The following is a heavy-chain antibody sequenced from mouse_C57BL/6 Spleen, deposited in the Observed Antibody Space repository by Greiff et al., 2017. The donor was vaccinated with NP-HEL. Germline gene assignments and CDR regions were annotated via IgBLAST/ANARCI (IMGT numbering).Heavy chain of an antibody. D-gene: IGHD1-1*01. CDR1: GFTFTDYY. J-gene: IGHJ2*01. V-gene: IGHV7-3*01. CDR2: IRNKANGYTT. CDR3: ARWGTTVVAPDY. Sequence: EVQLVESGGGLVQPGGSLSLSCAASGFTFTDYYMSWVRQPPGKALEWLGFIRNKANGYTTEYSASVKGRFTISRDNSQSILYLQMNALRAEDSANYYWARWGTTVVAPDYWGQGTTLTVSS.